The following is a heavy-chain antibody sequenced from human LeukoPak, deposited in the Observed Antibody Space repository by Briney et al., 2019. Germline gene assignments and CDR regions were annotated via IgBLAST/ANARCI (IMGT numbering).Heavy chain of an antibody. J-gene: IGHJ6*02. V-gene: IGHV1-69*04. CDR1: GFTFSSYG. CDR2: IIPILGIA. Sequence: GGSLRLSCAASGFTFSSYGMHWVRQAPGQGLEWMGRIIPILGIANYAQKFQGRVTITADKSTSTAYMELSSLRSGDTAVYYCASKSSAYYYYGMDVWGQGTTVTVSS. D-gene: IGHD3-16*02. CDR3: ASKSSAYYYYGMDV.